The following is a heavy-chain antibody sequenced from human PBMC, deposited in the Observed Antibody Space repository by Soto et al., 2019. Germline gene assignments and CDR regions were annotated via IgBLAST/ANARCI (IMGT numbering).Heavy chain of an antibody. D-gene: IGHD4-17*01. J-gene: IGHJ3*02. CDR3: AREATTVFVDAFDI. CDR2: IYYGGST. CDR1: GGSISSSSYY. V-gene: IGHV4-39*02. Sequence: QLQLQESGPGLVKPSETLSLTCTVSGGSISSSSYYWGWIRQPPGKGLEWIGSIYYGGSTYYNPSLKSRVTISVDTSKNQFSLKLSSVTAADTAVYYCAREATTVFVDAFDIWGQGTMVTVSS.